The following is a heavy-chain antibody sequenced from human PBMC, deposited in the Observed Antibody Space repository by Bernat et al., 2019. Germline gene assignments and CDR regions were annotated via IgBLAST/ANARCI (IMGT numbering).Heavy chain of an antibody. Sequence: QVQLVQSGAEVKKPGASVKVSCKASGYTFTSYYMHWVRQAPGQGLEWMGIINPSGGSTSYAQKFQGRVTMTRDTSTSTVYMELSSLRSEDTAVYYCARDKQEWKLLEGGNFDYWGQGTLVTVSS. V-gene: IGHV1-46*01. CDR3: ARDKQEWKLLEGGNFDY. D-gene: IGHD1-26*01. J-gene: IGHJ4*02. CDR2: INPSGGST. CDR1: GYTFTSYY.